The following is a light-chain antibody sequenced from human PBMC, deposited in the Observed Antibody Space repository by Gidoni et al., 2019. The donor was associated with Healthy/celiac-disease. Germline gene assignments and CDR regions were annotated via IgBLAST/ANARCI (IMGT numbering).Light chain of an antibody. CDR2: AAD. V-gene: IGKV1-39*01. CDR1: QSISSY. CDR3: QQSYSTPLT. J-gene: IGKJ4*01. Sequence: DIQMTQSPSSLSASVGDRVTITCRASQSISSYLNWYQQKPGKAPKLLIYAADSLQSGVPSRFSGSGSGTDFTLTISSMQPEDFATDDCQQSYSTPLTFGGGTKVEIK.